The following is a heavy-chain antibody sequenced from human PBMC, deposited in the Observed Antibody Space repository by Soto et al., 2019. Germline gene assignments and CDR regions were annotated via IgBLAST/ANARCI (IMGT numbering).Heavy chain of an antibody. D-gene: IGHD3-10*01. CDR2: ISSYGGNT. CDR1: GYTFTSYG. CDR3: ARDEGPMVRGVIN. Sequence: QVQLVQSGAGVKKPGDSVKVTWKTSGYTFTSYGISWVRQAPEHGLEWMGGISSYGGNTNYAQKLHGRGTMTTNTSTSTAYMERRSLRSDDKAVYYGARDEGPMVRGVINWGQGTLVTVSS. V-gene: IGHV1-18*01. J-gene: IGHJ4*01.